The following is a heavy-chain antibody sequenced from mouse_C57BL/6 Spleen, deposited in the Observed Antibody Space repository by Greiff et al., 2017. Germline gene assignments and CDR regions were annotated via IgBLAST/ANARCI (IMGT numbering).Heavy chain of an antibody. V-gene: IGHV1-64*01. CDR3: ARRPNTYFDD. CDR2: IHPNSGST. Sequence: VQLQQPGAELVKPGASVKLSCKASGYTFTSYWMPWVKPRPGQGLAWIGMIHPNSGSTNYNEKFKSKATLTVDTSSSTAYMQRSRLTAEDSAVYYGARRPNTYFDDWGQGTTLTVSS. D-gene: IGHD5-1-1*01. CDR1: GYTFTSYW. J-gene: IGHJ2*01.